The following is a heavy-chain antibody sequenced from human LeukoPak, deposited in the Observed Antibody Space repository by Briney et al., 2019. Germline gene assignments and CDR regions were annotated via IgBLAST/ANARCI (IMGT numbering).Heavy chain of an antibody. CDR3: AKDGSWSCTD. D-gene: IGHD2-8*02. V-gene: IGHV3-30*02. J-gene: IGHJ4*02. CDR2: IAHHGSNK. Sequence: GGSLRLSCAASGFTFSRNAIHWVRQGPGKGLEWVSYIAHHGSNKYADSEKGRFTISRDNSKRTLYLQMNSLRADDTAVYYCAKDGSWSCTDWGQGTLVTVSS. CDR1: GFTFSRNA.